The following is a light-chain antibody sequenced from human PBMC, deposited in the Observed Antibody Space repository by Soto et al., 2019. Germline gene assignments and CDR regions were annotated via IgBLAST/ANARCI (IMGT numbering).Light chain of an antibody. V-gene: IGKV1-5*01. CDR3: QQYDTYYT. J-gene: IGKJ2*01. CDR2: DVS. CDR1: QSISNW. Sequence: DIQVTHSPSTLSASVGDTVTITCRASQSISNWLAWYQQKPGKAPTLLIYDVSRLESGVPSRFSGSGSGTEFTLTINGLQPGDFATYYCQQYDTYYTFGQGTKVDIK.